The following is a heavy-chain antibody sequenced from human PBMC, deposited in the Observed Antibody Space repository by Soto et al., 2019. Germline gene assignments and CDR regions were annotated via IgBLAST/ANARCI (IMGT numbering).Heavy chain of an antibody. CDR2: IYYSGST. V-gene: IGHV4-59*01. J-gene: IGHJ6*02. Sequence: SETLSLTCTVSGGSISSYYWSWIRQPPGKGLEWIGYIYYSGSTNYNPSLKSRVTISVDTSKNQFSLKLSSVTAADTAVYYCARDRQQLDYYYGMDVWGQGTTVTVSS. D-gene: IGHD6-13*01. CDR1: GGSISSYY. CDR3: ARDRQQLDYYYGMDV.